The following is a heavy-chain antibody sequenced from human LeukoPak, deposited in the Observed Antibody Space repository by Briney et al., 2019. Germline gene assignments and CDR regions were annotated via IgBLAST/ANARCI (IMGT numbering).Heavy chain of an antibody. V-gene: IGHV3-23*01. D-gene: IGHD6-19*01. CDR3: AKRHYSSGFYGFDV. CDR2: ITVSGDNT. CDR1: GFTFSSYA. Sequence: GGSLRLSCATSGFTFSSYAVSWVRQAPGKGLEWVSTITVSGDNTHYADSVQGRFTISRDNSKNTLYLQMNSLRVEDTAVYYCAKRHYSSGFYGFDVWGQGTTVTVSS. J-gene: IGHJ6*02.